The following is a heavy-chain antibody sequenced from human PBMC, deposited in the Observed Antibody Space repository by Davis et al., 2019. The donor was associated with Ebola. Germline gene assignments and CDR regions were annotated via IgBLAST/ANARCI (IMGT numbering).Heavy chain of an antibody. V-gene: IGHV3-11*01. J-gene: IGHJ4*02. D-gene: IGHD2-8*01. CDR3: ARDLPDVSMVYATYYFDY. CDR2: ISSSGSNI. Sequence: GESLKISCAASGFTFSDYYMGWIRQAPGKGLEWVSYISSSGSNIYYADSVKGRFTISRDNAKNSLYLQMNSLRAEDTAVYYCARDLPDVSMVYATYYFDYWGQGTLVTVSS. CDR1: GFTFSDYY.